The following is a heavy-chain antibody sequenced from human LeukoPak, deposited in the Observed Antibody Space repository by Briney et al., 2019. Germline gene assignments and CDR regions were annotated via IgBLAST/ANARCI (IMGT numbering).Heavy chain of an antibody. CDR2: IYPGDSDT. CDR3: ARVYCGGDCYPKPNWFDP. D-gene: IGHD2-21*02. Sequence: GESLKISCKGSGYSFTSYWIGWVRQMPGKGLEWMGIIYPGDSDTRYSPSFQGQVTISADKSISTAYLQWSSLKASDTAMYYCARVYCGGDCYPKPNWFDPWGQGTLATVSS. CDR1: GYSFTSYW. J-gene: IGHJ5*02. V-gene: IGHV5-51*01.